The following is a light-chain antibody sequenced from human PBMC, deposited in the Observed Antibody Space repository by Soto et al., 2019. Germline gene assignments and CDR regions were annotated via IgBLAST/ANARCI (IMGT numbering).Light chain of an antibody. Sequence: QAVVTQEPSLTVSPGGTVTLTCGSSTGSVTSAHYPDWFQQKPGLAPRTLIYDTNNKHSWTPARFSGSLLGGKAALTLSGAQPEDEADYYCLLSYNGAEVFGGGTKLTVL. V-gene: IGLV7-46*01. CDR3: LLSYNGAEV. J-gene: IGLJ3*02. CDR2: DTN. CDR1: TGSVTSAHY.